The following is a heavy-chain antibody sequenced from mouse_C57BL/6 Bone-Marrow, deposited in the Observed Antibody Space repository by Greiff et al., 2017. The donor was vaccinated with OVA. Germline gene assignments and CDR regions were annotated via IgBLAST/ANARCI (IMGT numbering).Heavy chain of an antibody. CDR2: IDPNSGGT. CDR3: ARGGFITTIVACEGTYWYFDV. J-gene: IGHJ1*03. Sequence: QVQLQQPGAELVKPGASVKLSCKASGYTFTSYWMHWVKQRPGRGLEWIGRIDPNSGGTKYNEKFKSKATLTVDKPSSTAYMQLSSLTSEDSAVYYCARGGFITTIVACEGTYWYFDVWGTGTTVTVSS. V-gene: IGHV1-72*01. CDR1: GYTFTSYW. D-gene: IGHD1-1*01.